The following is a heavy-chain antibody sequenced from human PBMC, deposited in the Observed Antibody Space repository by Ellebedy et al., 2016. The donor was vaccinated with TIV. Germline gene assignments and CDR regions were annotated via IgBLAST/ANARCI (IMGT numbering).Heavy chain of an antibody. V-gene: IGHV3-23*01. J-gene: IGHJ4*02. CDR3: AKGGVPRNY. D-gene: IGHD3-10*01. CDR1: GFIFSNYA. CDR2: ISGTGGST. Sequence: GESLKISXAASGFIFSNYAMSWVRQAPGKGLEWVSTISGTGGSTYYAAPVKGRFTISRDNSKNTLFLQVNSLRAEDTAVYYCAKGGVPRNYWGQGTLVTVSS.